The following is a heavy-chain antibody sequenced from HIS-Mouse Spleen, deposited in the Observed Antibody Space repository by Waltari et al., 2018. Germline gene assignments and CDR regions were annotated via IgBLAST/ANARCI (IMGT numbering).Heavy chain of an antibody. CDR1: GFTLRSYA. V-gene: IGHV3-30-3*01. CDR2: ISYDGSNK. Sequence: QVQLVESGGGVVQPGRSLRLSCAASGFTLRSYAMPWVRQAPGKGLEWVAVISYDGSNKYYADSVKGRFTISRDNSKNTLYLQMNSLRAEDTAVYYCARVNGIAVAGTDAFDIWGQGTMVTVSS. CDR3: ARVNGIAVAGTDAFDI. J-gene: IGHJ3*02. D-gene: IGHD6-19*01.